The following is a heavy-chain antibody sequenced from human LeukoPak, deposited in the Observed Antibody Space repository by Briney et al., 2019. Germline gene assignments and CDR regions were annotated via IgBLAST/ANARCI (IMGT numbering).Heavy chain of an antibody. CDR3: ARDGGHIVVVPKDY. Sequence: ASVKVSCKASGYTFTSYDINWVRQATGQGLEWMGWMNPNSGNTGYAQKFQGRVTMTRNTSISTAYMELSSLRSEDTAVYYCARDGGHIVVVPKDYWGQGTLVTVSS. CDR2: MNPNSGNT. V-gene: IGHV1-8*01. D-gene: IGHD2-2*01. CDR1: GYTFTSYD. J-gene: IGHJ4*02.